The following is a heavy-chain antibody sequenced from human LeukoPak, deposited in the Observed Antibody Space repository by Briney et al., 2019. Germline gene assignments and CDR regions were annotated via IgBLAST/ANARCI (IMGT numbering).Heavy chain of an antibody. Sequence: SETLSLTCTVSGGSISSYYWSWIRQPPGKGLEWIGYICYSGSTNYNPSLKSRVTISVDTSKNQFSLKLSSVTAADTAVYYCAREVGPWELRSADAFDIWGQGTMVTVSS. V-gene: IGHV4-59*01. J-gene: IGHJ3*02. CDR2: ICYSGST. CDR1: GGSISSYY. D-gene: IGHD1-26*01. CDR3: AREVGPWELRSADAFDI.